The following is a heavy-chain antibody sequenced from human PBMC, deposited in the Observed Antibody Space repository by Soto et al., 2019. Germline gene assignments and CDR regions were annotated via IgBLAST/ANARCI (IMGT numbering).Heavy chain of an antibody. CDR1: GGSFSGYY. V-gene: IGHV4-34*01. J-gene: IGHJ4*02. CDR2: INHSGST. Sequence: SETLSLTCAVYGGSFSGYYWSGIRQPPGKGLEWIGEINHSGSTNYNPSLKSRVTISVDTSKNQFSLKLSSVTAADTAVYYCARTAYGQQQAKFDYWGQGTLVTVSS. D-gene: IGHD6-13*01. CDR3: ARTAYGQQQAKFDY.